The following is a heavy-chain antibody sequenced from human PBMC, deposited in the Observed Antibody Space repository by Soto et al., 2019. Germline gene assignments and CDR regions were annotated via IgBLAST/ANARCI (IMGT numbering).Heavy chain of an antibody. Sequence: VQLVQSGAEVKKPGSSVKVSCKASGGTFSSYAISWVRQAPGQGLEWMGGIIPIFGTANYAQKFQGRVTITADESTSKAYMELSSLRSEDTAVYYCARRGGGYSYGYYYYYGMDVWGQGTTVTVSS. D-gene: IGHD5-18*01. J-gene: IGHJ6*02. CDR3: ARRGGGYSYGYYYYYGMDV. CDR2: IIPIFGTA. CDR1: GGTFSSYA. V-gene: IGHV1-69*01.